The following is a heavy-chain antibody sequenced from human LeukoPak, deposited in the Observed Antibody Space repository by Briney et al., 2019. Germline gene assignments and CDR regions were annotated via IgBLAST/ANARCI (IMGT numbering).Heavy chain of an antibody. CDR1: GFTFGSYA. Sequence: PGGSLRLSCAASGFTFGSYAMHWVRQAPGKGLEWVAIISYDGTNKNYADSVKGRFTISRDNSKNTLYLQMNGLRAEDTAVYYCSRASGWRQSYYFDRWGQGTLVTVSS. V-gene: IGHV3-30-3*01. CDR2: ISYDGTNK. D-gene: IGHD6-19*01. CDR3: SRASGWRQSYYFDR. J-gene: IGHJ4*02.